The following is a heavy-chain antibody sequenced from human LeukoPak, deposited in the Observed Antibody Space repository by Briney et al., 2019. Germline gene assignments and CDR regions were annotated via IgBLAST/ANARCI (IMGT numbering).Heavy chain of an antibody. Sequence: GGSLRLSCVASGFTFSTYAMGWVRQVPGKGLEWVSSVSESGGSTYYADSVKGRFTISRDNSKNTLYLHMNSLRAEDTAVYYCARTDYGSGSYSDHWGQGTLVTVSS. CDR1: GFTFSTYA. V-gene: IGHV3-23*01. CDR3: ARTDYGSGSYSDH. J-gene: IGHJ5*02. D-gene: IGHD3-10*01. CDR2: VSESGGST.